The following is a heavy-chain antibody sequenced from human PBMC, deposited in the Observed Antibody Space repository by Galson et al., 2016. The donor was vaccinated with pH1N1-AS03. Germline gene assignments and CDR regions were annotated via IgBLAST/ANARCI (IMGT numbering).Heavy chain of an antibody. CDR1: GLTFSGDY. CDR2: IGSSGSPL. CDR3: ARRTAFDV. V-gene: IGHV3-11*04. Sequence: SLRLSCAVSGLTFSGDYMTWVRQPPGKGLEWVATIGSSGSPLFYSHSVRGRFTISRDNAKNSLYLQMNSLTVEDSAVYFCARRTAFDVWGQGTMVTVSP. J-gene: IGHJ3*01.